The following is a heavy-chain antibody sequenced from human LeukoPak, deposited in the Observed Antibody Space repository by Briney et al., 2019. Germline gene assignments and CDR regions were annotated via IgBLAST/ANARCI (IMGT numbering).Heavy chain of an antibody. CDR3: ARESGGSGYSIDAFDI. Sequence: ASVKVSCKVSGYTLTELSMHWVRQAPGKGLEWMGGFDPEDGETIYAQKFQGRVTMTEDTSTDTAYLQWSSLKASDTAMYYCARESGGSGYSIDAFDIWGQGTMVTVSS. CDR1: GYTLTELS. D-gene: IGHD3-22*01. CDR2: FDPEDGET. J-gene: IGHJ3*02. V-gene: IGHV1-24*01.